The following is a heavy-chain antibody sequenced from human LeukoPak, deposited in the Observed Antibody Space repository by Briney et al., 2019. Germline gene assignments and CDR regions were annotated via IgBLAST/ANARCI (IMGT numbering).Heavy chain of an antibody. J-gene: IGHJ6*03. D-gene: IGHD3-10*01. CDR3: ARAPSVGFGDFFYYYYYYMDV. Sequence: ASVKVSCKASGYTFTGYYMHWVRQAPGQGLEWMGWINPNSGNTGYAQKFQGRVTITRNTSISTAYMELSSLRSEDTAVYYCARAPSVGFGDFFYYYYYYMDVWGEGTTVTVSS. CDR2: INPNSGNT. CDR1: GYTFTGYY. V-gene: IGHV1-8*03.